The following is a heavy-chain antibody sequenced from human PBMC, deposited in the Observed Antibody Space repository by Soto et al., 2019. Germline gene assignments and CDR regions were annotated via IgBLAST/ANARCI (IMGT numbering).Heavy chain of an antibody. J-gene: IGHJ4*02. CDR2: ISGSGGST. CDR3: SPTFYYINSGNHGPVAN. V-gene: IGHV3-23*01. CDR1: GFTFSYYV. D-gene: IGHD3-22*01. Sequence: GGSLRLSCAASGFTFSYYVLSWVRQAPGKGLEWDSDISGSGGSTYYADSVTARFTISRERYRNTLYLQLSIMRAEETAVYYCSPTFYYINSGNHGPVANWGQGTLVTGSS.